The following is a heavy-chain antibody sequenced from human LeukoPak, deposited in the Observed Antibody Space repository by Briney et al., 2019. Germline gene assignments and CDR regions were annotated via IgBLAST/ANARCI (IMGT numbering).Heavy chain of an antibody. Sequence: SETLSLTSTVSGYSISSGYYWGWIRQPPGKGLEWIGSIYHSGSTYYNPSLKSRVTISVDTSKSQFSLKLSSVTAADTAVYYCARVGVGATTSPSFDYWGQGTLVTVSS. D-gene: IGHD1-26*01. CDR1: GYSISSGYY. CDR3: ARVGVGATTSPSFDY. V-gene: IGHV4-38-2*02. CDR2: IYHSGST. J-gene: IGHJ4*02.